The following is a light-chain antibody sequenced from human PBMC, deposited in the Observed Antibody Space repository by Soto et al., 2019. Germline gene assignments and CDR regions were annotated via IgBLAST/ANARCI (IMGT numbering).Light chain of an antibody. J-gene: IGKJ5*01. CDR1: QDINIY. Sequence: DIHMTQSPSSLFASVGHIFTITCQATQDINIYLNWYQKKKGKAPNLLIYDASNLEIGVPSRLSGSGYGTHFTFTISSMKTEDIGTYYCQQYDILTITFGRGTRLEIK. V-gene: IGKV1-33*01. CDR2: DAS. CDR3: QQYDILTIT.